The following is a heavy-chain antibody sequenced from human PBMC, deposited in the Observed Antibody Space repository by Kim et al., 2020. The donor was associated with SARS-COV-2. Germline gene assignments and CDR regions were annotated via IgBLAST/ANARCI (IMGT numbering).Heavy chain of an antibody. Sequence: GGSLRLSCAASGFTFDDYAMHWVRQAPGKGLEWVSGISWNSGSIGYADSVKGRFTISRDNAKNSLYLQMNSLRAEDTALYYCAKDRTGTGSNWFDPWGQG. D-gene: IGHD3-9*01. CDR2: ISWNSGSI. J-gene: IGHJ5*02. CDR3: AKDRTGTGSNWFDP. V-gene: IGHV3-9*01. CDR1: GFTFDDYA.